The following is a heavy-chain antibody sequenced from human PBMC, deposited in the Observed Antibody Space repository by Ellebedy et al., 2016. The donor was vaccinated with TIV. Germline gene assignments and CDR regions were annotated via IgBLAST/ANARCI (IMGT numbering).Heavy chain of an antibody. Sequence: AASVKVSCKASGYKFTSNGIFWVRQAPGQGLEWMGWISTYNVNTNYARKFQGRVTMTTDTSTDTAYMELGSLKSDDTAGYYCARGTIINTGWDYFDHWGQGTLVTVSS. V-gene: IGHV1-18*04. CDR3: ARGTIINTGWDYFDH. D-gene: IGHD5-24*01. J-gene: IGHJ4*02. CDR2: ISTYNVNT. CDR1: GYKFTSNG.